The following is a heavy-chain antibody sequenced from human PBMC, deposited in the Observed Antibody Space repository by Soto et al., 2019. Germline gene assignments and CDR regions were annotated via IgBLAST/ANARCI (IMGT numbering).Heavy chain of an antibody. CDR3: ARELTGYRFGPGEVY. D-gene: IGHD5-18*01. CDR1: GGSISSGDYY. J-gene: IGHJ4*02. Sequence: SETLSLTCTVSGGSISSGDYYWNWIRQPPGKGLEWIGYIYFSGSTYYNPSLKSRVIISLDTSKNQFSLKLSSVTAADTAVYYCARELTGYRFGPGEVYWVQGTLVTVSS. V-gene: IGHV4-30-4*01. CDR2: IYFSGST.